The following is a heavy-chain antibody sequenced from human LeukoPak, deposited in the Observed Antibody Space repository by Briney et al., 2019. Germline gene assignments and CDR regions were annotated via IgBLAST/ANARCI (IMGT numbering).Heavy chain of an antibody. D-gene: IGHD3-9*01. Sequence: KAGESLRLSCAASGFTFSSYSMNWVRQAPGKGLEWVSSISSSSRYIYYADSVKGRFTISRDNAKNSLYLQMNSLRAEDTAVYYCARGGSDILTQHDYWGQGTLVTVSS. CDR3: ARGGSDILTQHDY. V-gene: IGHV3-21*04. J-gene: IGHJ4*02. CDR1: GFTFSSYS. CDR2: ISSSSRYI.